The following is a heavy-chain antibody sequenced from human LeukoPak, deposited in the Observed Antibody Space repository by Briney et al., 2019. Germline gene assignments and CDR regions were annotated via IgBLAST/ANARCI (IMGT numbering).Heavy chain of an antibody. J-gene: IGHJ4*02. CDR3: AREGGYYFDY. Sequence: PGRPLRLSCAASGFTFSSYGMHWVRQAPGKGLEWVAVIWYDGSNKYYADSVKGRFTISRDNSKNTLYLQMNSLRAEGTAVYYCAREGGYYFDYWGQGTLVTVSS. CDR2: IWYDGSNK. CDR1: GFTFSSYG. V-gene: IGHV3-33*01. D-gene: IGHD3-10*01.